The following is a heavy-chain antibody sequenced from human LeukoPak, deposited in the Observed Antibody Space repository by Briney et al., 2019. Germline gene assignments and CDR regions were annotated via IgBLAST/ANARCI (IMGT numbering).Heavy chain of an antibody. Sequence: GGSLRLSCAASGFTFSSYSMNWVRQAPGKGLEWVSYISSSSSTIYYADSVKGRFTISRDNAKSSLYLQMNSLRAEDTAVYYCAGGTGHYSPGHFDYWGQGTLVTVSS. CDR3: AGGTGHYSPGHFDY. CDR1: GFTFSSYS. D-gene: IGHD3-9*01. J-gene: IGHJ4*02. CDR2: ISSSSSTI. V-gene: IGHV3-48*04.